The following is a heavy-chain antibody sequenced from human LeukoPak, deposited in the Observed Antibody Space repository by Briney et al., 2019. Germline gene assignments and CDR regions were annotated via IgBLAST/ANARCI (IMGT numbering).Heavy chain of an antibody. CDR2: ISGGSSYT. D-gene: IGHD6-25*01. J-gene: IGHJ6*02. CDR1: GFTFSDYY. CDR3: ARDLKTLSAIDV. V-gene: IGHV3-11*05. Sequence: GGSLRLSCAASGFTFSDYYMTWVRQAPGKGLEWVSYISGGSSYTNYADSVKGRFTISRDNSKNTLYLQMNSLRAEDTAVYYCARDLKTLSAIDVGGQGTTVTVSS.